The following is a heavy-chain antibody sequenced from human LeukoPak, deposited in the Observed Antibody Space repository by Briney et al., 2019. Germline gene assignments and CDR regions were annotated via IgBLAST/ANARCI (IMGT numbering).Heavy chain of an antibody. CDR2: ISGSGSST. D-gene: IGHD1-26*01. Sequence: GGSLRLSCAASGFTFSSYAMTWVRQAPGKGLEWVSAISGSGSSTYYADSVKGRFTISRDNSKNTLYLQMNSQRAEDTAAYYCAKDYSGSYLDTIDYWGQGTLVTVSS. V-gene: IGHV3-23*01. CDR1: GFTFSSYA. CDR3: AKDYSGSYLDTIDY. J-gene: IGHJ4*02.